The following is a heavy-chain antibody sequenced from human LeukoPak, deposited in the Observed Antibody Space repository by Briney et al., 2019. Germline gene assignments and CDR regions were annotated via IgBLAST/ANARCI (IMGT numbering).Heavy chain of an antibody. CDR3: ARASSSWYYFDY. Sequence: GGPLRLSCAASGFKFSSNSMNWVRQAPGKGLEWVSFISTSSSYIYYADPVKGRFTISRDNAKNSLYLQMNSLRAEDTAVYYCARASSSWYYFDYWGQGTLVTVSS. D-gene: IGHD6-13*01. CDR1: GFKFSSNS. V-gene: IGHV3-21*01. J-gene: IGHJ4*02. CDR2: ISTSSSYI.